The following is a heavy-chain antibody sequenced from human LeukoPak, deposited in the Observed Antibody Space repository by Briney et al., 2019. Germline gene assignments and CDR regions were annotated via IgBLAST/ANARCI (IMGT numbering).Heavy chain of an antibody. CDR2: IRSKANSYAT. V-gene: IGHV3-73*01. Sequence: GGSLRLSCAASGFTFSGSAMHWVRQASGKGLEWVGRIRSKANSYATAYAASVKGRFTISRDDSKNTAYLQMNSLKTEDTAVYYCTRSEYSSGYYFDYWGQGTLVTVSS. J-gene: IGHJ4*02. D-gene: IGHD3-22*01. CDR3: TRSEYSSGYYFDY. CDR1: GFTFSGSA.